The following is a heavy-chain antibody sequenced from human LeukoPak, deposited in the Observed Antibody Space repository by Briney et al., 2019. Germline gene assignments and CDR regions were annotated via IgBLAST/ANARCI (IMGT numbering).Heavy chain of an antibody. CDR3: ARAAAGPLDY. D-gene: IGHD6-13*01. CDR1: GFTFSSYG. V-gene: IGHV3-30*03. CDR2: LSHDGNNE. Sequence: GGSLRLSCAASGFTFSSYGMHWVRQAPGKGLEWVAALSHDGNNEFYADSVKGRFTISRDNSKSTLYLQMNSLRAEDTAVYCCARAAAGPLDYWGQGTLVTVSS. J-gene: IGHJ4*02.